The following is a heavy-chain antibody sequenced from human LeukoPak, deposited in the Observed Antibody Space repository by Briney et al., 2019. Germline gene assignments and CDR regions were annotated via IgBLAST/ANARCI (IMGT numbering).Heavy chain of an antibody. D-gene: IGHD3-10*01. CDR3: ARDLDYYGSGSYYY. J-gene: IGHJ4*02. CDR2: ICAYNGNT. CDR1: GYSFTSHG. V-gene: IGHV1-18*01. Sequence: ASVKLSCKASGYSFTSHGISWVRQPPGPGLERMGWICAYNGNTNYAQKVQGRVTMTTETSTSTAYMELRSLRSDDTAVYYCARDLDYYGSGSYYYWGQRTLVTVSS.